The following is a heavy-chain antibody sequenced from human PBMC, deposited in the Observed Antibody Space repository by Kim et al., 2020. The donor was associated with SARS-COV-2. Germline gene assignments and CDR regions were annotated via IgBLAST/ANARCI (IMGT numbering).Heavy chain of an antibody. CDR3: TKDVLAGGADV. J-gene: IGHJ6*02. V-gene: IGHV3-9*01. Sequence: GYADSVKGRFTTSIDTAKNSLYLQMNSLRPEDTALYYCTKDVLAGGADVGGQGTAVIVSS. D-gene: IGHD3-3*02.